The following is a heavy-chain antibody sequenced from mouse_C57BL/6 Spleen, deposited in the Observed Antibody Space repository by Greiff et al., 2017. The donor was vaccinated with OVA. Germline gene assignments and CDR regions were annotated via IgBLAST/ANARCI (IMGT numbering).Heavy chain of an antibody. Sequence: QVQLQQPGAELVKPWASVKLSCKASGYTFTSYWMQWVKQRPGQGLEWIGEIDPSDSYTNYNQKFKGKATLTVDTSSSTAYMQLSSLTSEDSAVYYCARSRIYYYGSIYYYAMDYWGQGTSVTVSS. CDR3: ARSRIYYYGSIYYYAMDY. CDR2: IDPSDSYT. D-gene: IGHD1-1*01. J-gene: IGHJ4*01. V-gene: IGHV1-50*01. CDR1: GYTFTSYW.